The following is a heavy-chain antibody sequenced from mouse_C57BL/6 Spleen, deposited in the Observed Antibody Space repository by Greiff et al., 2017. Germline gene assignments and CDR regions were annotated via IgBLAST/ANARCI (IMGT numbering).Heavy chain of an antibody. CDR3: TNGNLYYYAMDY. J-gene: IGHJ4*01. CDR2: IDPEDGDT. Sequence: VQLQQSGAELVRPGASVKLSCTASGFNIKDYYMHWVKQRPEQGLEWIGRIDPEDGDTEYAPKCQGKATMTADTSSNTAYLQLSSLTSEDTAVYYCTNGNLYYYAMDYWGQGTSVTVSS. CDR1: GFNIKDYY. V-gene: IGHV14-1*01. D-gene: IGHD2-1*01.